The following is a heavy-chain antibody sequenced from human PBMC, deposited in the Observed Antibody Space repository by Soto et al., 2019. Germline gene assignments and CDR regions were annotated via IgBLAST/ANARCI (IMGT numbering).Heavy chain of an antibody. CDR1: GYTFTSYG. CDR2: ISAYNGNT. D-gene: IGHD1-1*01. J-gene: IGHJ4*02. Sequence: ASVKVSCKASGYTFTSYGLSWVRQAPGQGLEWMGWISAYNGNTNYAQKLQGRVTMTRDTSARIAYMELGSLRSDDTAVYYCAREMGTIFYDWGQGTMVTVFS. CDR3: AREMGTIFYD. V-gene: IGHV1-18*04.